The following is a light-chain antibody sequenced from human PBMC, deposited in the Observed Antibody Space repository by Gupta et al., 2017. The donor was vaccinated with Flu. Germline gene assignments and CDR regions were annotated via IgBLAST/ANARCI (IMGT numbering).Light chain of an antibody. CDR2: AAS. Sequence: DIQMTQSPSSLSASPGDRVTITCRTSQYIDTYLNWFQQKSGKAPKLLLYAASTLASGVSSRFSGSRSCTDFTLTISDRQPEEVATYYCHQTYGAPRTFGLGTTVEIK. CDR3: HQTYGAPRT. V-gene: IGKV1-39*01. CDR1: QYIDTY. J-gene: IGKJ1*01.